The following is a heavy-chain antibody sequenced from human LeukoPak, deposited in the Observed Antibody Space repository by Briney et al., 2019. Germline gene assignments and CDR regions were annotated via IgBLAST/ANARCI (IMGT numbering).Heavy chain of an antibody. Sequence: SQTLSLTCTVSGGSISSGGYYWSWIRQHPGKGLEWIGYIYYSGSTYYNPSLKSRVTISVDTSKNQFSLKLSSVTAADTAVYYCARGPRSSYGYCYYYYGMDVWGQGTTVTVSS. CDR1: GGSISSGGYY. CDR2: IYYSGST. D-gene: IGHD5-18*01. J-gene: IGHJ6*02. V-gene: IGHV4-31*03. CDR3: ARGPRSSYGYCYYYYGMDV.